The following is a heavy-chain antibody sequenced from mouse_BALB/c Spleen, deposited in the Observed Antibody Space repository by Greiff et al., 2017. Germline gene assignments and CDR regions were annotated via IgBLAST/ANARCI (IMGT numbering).Heavy chain of an antibody. J-gene: IGHJ2*01. V-gene: IGHV2-9*02. CDR1: GFSLTSYG. Sequence: QVQLKESGPGLVAPSQSLSITCTVSGFSLTSYGVHWVRQPPGKGLEWLGVIWAGGSKNYNSTLMSRMSINKENSKCQVFLKMNSLQTDDTAMYYCARGGRGDDFDYWGQGTTLTGSS. D-gene: IGHD3-3*01. CDR3: ARGGRGDDFDY. CDR2: IWAGGSK.